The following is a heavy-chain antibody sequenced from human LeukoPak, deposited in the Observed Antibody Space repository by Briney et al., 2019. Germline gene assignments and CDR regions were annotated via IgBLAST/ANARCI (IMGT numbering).Heavy chain of an antibody. CDR2: INHSGST. V-gene: IGHV4-34*01. J-gene: IGHJ6*03. CDR1: GGSFSGYY. Sequence: SETLSLTCAVYGGSFSGYYWSWIRQPPGKGLEWIGEINHSGSTNYNPSLKSRVTISVDTSKNQFSLKLSSVTAADTAVYYCARPLYYYYYMDVWGKGTTVTVS. CDR3: ARPLYYYYYMDV.